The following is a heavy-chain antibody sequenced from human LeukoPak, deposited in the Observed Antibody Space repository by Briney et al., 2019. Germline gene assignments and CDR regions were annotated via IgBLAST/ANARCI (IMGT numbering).Heavy chain of an antibody. CDR3: ARDLLEWYFDY. V-gene: IGHV3-66*01. CDR1: AFTVSSTY. D-gene: IGHD3-3*01. J-gene: IGHJ4*02. CDR2: IYSGGST. Sequence: PGGSLRLSCAASAFTVSSTYMSWVRQTPGKGLEWVSVIYSGGSTYYADSVKGRFTISRDNSKNTLYLQISSLRAEDTAVYYCARDLLEWYFDYWGQGTLVTVSS.